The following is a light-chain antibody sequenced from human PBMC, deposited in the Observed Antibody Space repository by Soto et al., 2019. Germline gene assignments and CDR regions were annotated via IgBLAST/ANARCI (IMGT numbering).Light chain of an antibody. J-gene: IGLJ1*01. V-gene: IGLV2-14*01. Sequence: QSLLNQPASLSGAPGQSITISCTGTTSDVGGYNSVSWYQQHPGKAPELMIYDVSNRPSGISYRFSGSKSGNTASLTISGLQAEDEADYYCSSRTSTSTRVFGTGTKVTVL. CDR3: SSRTSTSTRV. CDR2: DVS. CDR1: TSDVGGYNS.